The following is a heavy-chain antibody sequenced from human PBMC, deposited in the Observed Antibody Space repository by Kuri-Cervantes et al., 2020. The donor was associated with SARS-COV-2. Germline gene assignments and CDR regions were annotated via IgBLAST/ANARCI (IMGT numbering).Heavy chain of an antibody. Sequence: SVKVSCKASGYTFTSHGISWVRQAPGQGLEWMGRIIPILGIANYAQKFQGRVTITADKSTSTAYMELSSLRSEDTAVYYCASQTEIYGSGSYYFDYWGQGTLVTVSS. CDR1: GYTFTSHG. J-gene: IGHJ4*02. V-gene: IGHV1-69*04. D-gene: IGHD3-10*01. CDR2: IIPILGIA. CDR3: ASQTEIYGSGSYYFDY.